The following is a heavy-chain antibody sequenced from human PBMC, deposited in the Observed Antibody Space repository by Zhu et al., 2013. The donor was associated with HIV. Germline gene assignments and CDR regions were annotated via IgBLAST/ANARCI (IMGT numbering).Heavy chain of an antibody. J-gene: IGHJ4*02. D-gene: IGHD6-13*01. V-gene: IGHV1-18*01. Sequence: QLMQSGGEVKKPGASVKVSCQTSGFIFTSVGYSWFRQAPGQGLEWMGWINPYNGYKVYAQNFEDRLTLAADTSTNTVYMELKNLRPDDTAIYYCARDQQRVNFDYWGQGTLVTVTS. CDR2: INPYNGYK. CDR1: GFIFTSVG. CDR3: ARDQQRVNFDY.